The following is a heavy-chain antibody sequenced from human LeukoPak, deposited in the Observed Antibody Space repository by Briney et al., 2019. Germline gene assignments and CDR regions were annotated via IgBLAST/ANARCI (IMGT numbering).Heavy chain of an antibody. J-gene: IGHJ5*02. Sequence: GGSLRLSCAASWFTGSSNFMRWLRQAPGKGLEWVSVIYSGGSTYYADSVKGRFTISRDNSKNTLYLQMNSMGAEDTAVYYCAIWFGELSGSWGQGTLVTVSS. D-gene: IGHD3-10*01. CDR3: AIWFGELSGS. V-gene: IGHV3-53*01. CDR1: WFTGSSNF. CDR2: IYSGGST.